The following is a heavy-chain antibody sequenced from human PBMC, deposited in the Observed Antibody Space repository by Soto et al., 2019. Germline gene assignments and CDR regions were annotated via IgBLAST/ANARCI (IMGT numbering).Heavy chain of an antibody. J-gene: IGHJ6*03. D-gene: IGHD6-25*01. CDR3: ARGRSVTQAVTYYYYMDV. CDR2: INPNSGDT. Sequence: QVQLVQSGAEVKKPGASVKVSCKASGYTFTDHYMHWVRQAPGQGLEWMGWINPNSGDTNYAQKLQGWVTMTRDTSISTAYMELSRLRSGDTAVYYCARGRSVTQAVTYYYYMDVWGKGTTVTVSS. V-gene: IGHV1-2*04. CDR1: GYTFTDHY.